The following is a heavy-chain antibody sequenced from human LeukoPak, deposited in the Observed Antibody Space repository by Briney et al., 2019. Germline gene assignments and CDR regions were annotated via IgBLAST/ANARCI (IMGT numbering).Heavy chain of an antibody. CDR3: ARRGSGWYYFDY. CDR2: IYYSGST. V-gene: IGHV4-39*01. CDR1: GGSISSSSYY. J-gene: IGHJ4*02. D-gene: IGHD6-19*01. Sequence: PSETLSLTCTVSGGSISSSSYYWGWIRQPPGKGLEWIGSIYYSGSTYYNPSLKSRVAISVDTSKNQFSLKLSSVTAADTAVYYCARRGSGWYYFDYWGQGTLVTVSS.